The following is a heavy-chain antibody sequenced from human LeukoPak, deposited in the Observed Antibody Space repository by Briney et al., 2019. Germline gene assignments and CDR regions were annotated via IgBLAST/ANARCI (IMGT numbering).Heavy chain of an antibody. V-gene: IGHV1-69*04. Sequence: SVKASCKASGGTFSSYVITWVRQAPGQGLEWMGRIIPMLDIQNYAQKFQGRVTITADKSTSTAYMELSSLRSEDTAVYYCASERGATQYFDYWGQGTLVTVSS. CDR3: ASERGATQYFDY. CDR1: GGTFSSYV. D-gene: IGHD3-10*01. CDR2: IIPMLDIQ. J-gene: IGHJ4*02.